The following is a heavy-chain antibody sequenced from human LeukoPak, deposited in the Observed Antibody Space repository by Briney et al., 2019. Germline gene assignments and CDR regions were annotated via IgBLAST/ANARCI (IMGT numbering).Heavy chain of an antibody. D-gene: IGHD1-26*01. Sequence: PSETLSLTCTVSGGSISSSSYYWGWIRQPPGKGLEWIGSIYYGGSTYYNPSLKSRVTISVDTSKSQFSLKLSSVTPADTAVYYCARRRGSYYSDGMDVWGQGTTVTVSS. CDR3: ARRRGSYYSDGMDV. V-gene: IGHV4-39*01. J-gene: IGHJ6*02. CDR1: GGSISSSSYY. CDR2: IYYGGST.